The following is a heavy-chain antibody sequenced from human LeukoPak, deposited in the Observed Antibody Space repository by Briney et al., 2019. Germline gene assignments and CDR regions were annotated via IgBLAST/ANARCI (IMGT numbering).Heavy chain of an antibody. V-gene: IGHV1-46*01. CDR1: GYTFTGYY. CDR3: ARGRGIAVAGTPFEY. D-gene: IGHD6-19*01. J-gene: IGHJ4*02. CDR2: INPSGTT. Sequence: GASVKVSCKASGYTFTGYYMHWLRQAPGQGLEWMGVINPSGTTGYAQKFQGRVTMTRDTSTSTVYLELSSLRSEDTAFYYCARGRGIAVAGTPFEYWGQGTLVTVSS.